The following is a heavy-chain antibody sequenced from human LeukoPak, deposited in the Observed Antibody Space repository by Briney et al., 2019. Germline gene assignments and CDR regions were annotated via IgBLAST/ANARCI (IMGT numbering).Heavy chain of an antibody. J-gene: IGHJ4*02. CDR1: GYSFTNYW. D-gene: IGHD3-22*01. V-gene: IGHV5-51*01. CDR2: IYPGDSDT. CDR3: AVSSGSLTFSFDY. Sequence: GESLKISCKASGYSFTNYWIAWVRQVPGKGLEWMGIIYPGDSDTRYSPSFQGQVTISADKSMTTAYLQWSSLKASDTALYYCAVSSGSLTFSFDYWGQGTLVTVSS.